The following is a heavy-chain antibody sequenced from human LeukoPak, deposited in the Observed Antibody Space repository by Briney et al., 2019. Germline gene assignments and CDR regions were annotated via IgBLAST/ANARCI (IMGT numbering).Heavy chain of an antibody. J-gene: IGHJ4*02. Sequence: SETLSLTCTVSGGSISSSSYYWGWIRQPPGKGLECIGNIYYSGSTYYNPSLQSRVTISVDTSKNQFSLKLSSVTAADTAVYYCARRLGYSSGYYYDYWGQGTLVPVSS. V-gene: IGHV4-39*01. D-gene: IGHD3-22*01. CDR1: GGSISSSSYY. CDR2: IYYSGST. CDR3: ARRLGYSSGYYYDY.